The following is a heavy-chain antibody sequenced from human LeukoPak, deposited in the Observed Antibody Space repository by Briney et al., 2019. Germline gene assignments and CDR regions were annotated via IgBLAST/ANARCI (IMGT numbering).Heavy chain of an antibody. J-gene: IGHJ3*02. CDR1: GFTFDDYA. V-gene: IGHV3-9*01. CDR3: AKDFVRYFDPGAFDI. D-gene: IGHD3-9*01. Sequence: PGGSLRLSCAASGFTFDDYAMHWVRQAPGKGLEWVSGISWNSGSIGYADSVKGRFTISRDNAKNSLYLQMNSLRAEDTALYYCAKDFVRYFDPGAFDIWGQGTMVTVSS. CDR2: ISWNSGSI.